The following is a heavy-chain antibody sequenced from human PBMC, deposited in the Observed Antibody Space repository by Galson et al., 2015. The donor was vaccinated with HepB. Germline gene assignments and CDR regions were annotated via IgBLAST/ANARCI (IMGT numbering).Heavy chain of an antibody. J-gene: IGHJ5*02. CDR1: GYPFTDYG. V-gene: IGHV7-4-1*02. Sequence: SVKVSCKASGYPFTDYGMNWVRQAPGQGLEWMGWINTKTGNPTYAQGFTGRFVFSLDTSVSTAYLQISSLKAEDTAVYYCARFWWGYDYDDKNWLDPWGQGTLVTVSS. D-gene: IGHD4-17*01. CDR2: INTKTGNP. CDR3: ARFWWGYDYDDKNWLDP.